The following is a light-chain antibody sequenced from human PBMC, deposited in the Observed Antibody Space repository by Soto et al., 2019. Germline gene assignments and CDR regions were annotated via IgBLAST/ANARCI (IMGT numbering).Light chain of an antibody. J-gene: IGKJ5*01. CDR3: QQYNNWPAIT. Sequence: EIEMTQSPATLSVSPGERATLSCRASQSVRSILDWYPQKPGQAPRLLIYGASTRATGIPARFSGSGSGTEFTLTISSLQSEDFAVYYCQQYNNWPAITFGQGTRLEIK. CDR2: GAS. CDR1: QSVRSI. V-gene: IGKV3-15*01.